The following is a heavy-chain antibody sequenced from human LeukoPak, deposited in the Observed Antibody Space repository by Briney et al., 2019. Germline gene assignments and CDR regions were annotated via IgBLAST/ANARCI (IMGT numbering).Heavy chain of an antibody. J-gene: IGHJ3*02. V-gene: IGHV1-2*02. D-gene: IGHD1-26*01. Sequence: ASVKVSCKASGYTFTYYYVHWMRQAPGQGLEWMGWLNPTTGGTYYAQKFQGRVTMTRDTSISTIYVDLSRLTSDDTAVYYCARSGVGATSDAFDIWGQGTMVTVSS. CDR2: LNPTTGGT. CDR1: GYTFTYYY. CDR3: ARSGVGATSDAFDI.